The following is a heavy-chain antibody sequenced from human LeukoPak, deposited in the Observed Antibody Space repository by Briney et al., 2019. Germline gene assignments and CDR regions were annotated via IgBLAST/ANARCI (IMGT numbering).Heavy chain of an antibody. CDR2: IKPDGSEK. J-gene: IGHJ4*02. CDR1: GFTVSSNY. D-gene: IGHD6-19*01. Sequence: PGGSLRLSCAASGFTVSSNYMSWVRQAPGKGLEWVASIKPDGSEKYYLDSVKGRFTISRDNARDSLYLQMNSLRDDDTSVYFCARDASALYWGRGTLVTVSS. V-gene: IGHV3-7*01. CDR3: ARDASALY.